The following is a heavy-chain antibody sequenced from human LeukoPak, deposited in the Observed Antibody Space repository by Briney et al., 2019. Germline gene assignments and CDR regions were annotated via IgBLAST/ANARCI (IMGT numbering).Heavy chain of an antibody. CDR2: INPNSGGT. CDR1: GYTFTGYY. D-gene: IGHD5-12*01. Sequence: APVKVSCKASGYTFTGYYMHWVRQAPGQGLEWMGWINPNSGGTNYAQKFQGRVTMTRDTSISTAYMELSRLRSDDTAVYYCARGVVATIRDLNWFDPWGQGTLVTVSS. CDR3: ARGVVATIRDLNWFDP. V-gene: IGHV1-2*02. J-gene: IGHJ5*02.